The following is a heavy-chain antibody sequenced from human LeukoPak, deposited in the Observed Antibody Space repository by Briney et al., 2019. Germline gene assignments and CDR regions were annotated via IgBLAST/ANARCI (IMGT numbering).Heavy chain of an antibody. V-gene: IGHV1-69*13. Sequence: SVKVPCKASGGTFSSYAISWVRQAPGQGLEWMGGIIPIFGTANYAQKFQGRVTITADESTSTAYMELSSLRSEDTAVYYCARATMIVAKYYFDYWGQGTLVTVSS. CDR1: GGTFSSYA. CDR3: ARATMIVAKYYFDY. D-gene: IGHD3-22*01. J-gene: IGHJ4*02. CDR2: IIPIFGTA.